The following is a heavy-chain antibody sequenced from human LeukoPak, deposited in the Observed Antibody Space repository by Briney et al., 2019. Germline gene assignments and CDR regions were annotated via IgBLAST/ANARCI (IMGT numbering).Heavy chain of an antibody. Sequence: ASVKVSCKTSGYTFTGYYMLWVRQAPGQGLEWMGRIVPNSGDTNYAQKFQGRVTLTRDTSISTAYMELSRLRSDDTAIYYCARGGVVTSVGHTFYYGMDVWGEGTTVTVSS. D-gene: IGHD3-22*01. CDR2: IVPNSGDT. V-gene: IGHV1-2*06. J-gene: IGHJ6*04. CDR1: GYTFTGYY. CDR3: ARGGVVTSVGHTFYYGMDV.